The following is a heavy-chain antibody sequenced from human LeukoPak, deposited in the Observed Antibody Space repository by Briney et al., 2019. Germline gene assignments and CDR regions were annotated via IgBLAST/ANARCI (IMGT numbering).Heavy chain of an antibody. D-gene: IGHD3-10*01. V-gene: IGHV1-69*13. CDR3: ATSGSREADSGNIDY. J-gene: IGHJ4*02. Sequence: AAVKVSCKASGGTFTSYAISWVRQTPGQGLEWMGGIIPIFGTANYAQKFQGRVTITADESTRTAYMELSSLRSEDTAVYYCATSGSREADSGNIDYWGQGTLVTVSS. CDR2: IIPIFGTA. CDR1: GGTFTSYA.